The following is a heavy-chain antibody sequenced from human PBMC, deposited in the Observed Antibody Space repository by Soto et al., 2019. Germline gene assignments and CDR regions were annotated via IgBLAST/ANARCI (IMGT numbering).Heavy chain of an antibody. Sequence: QVQLVESGGGVVQPGRSLRLSCAASGFTFSSYGMHWVRQAPGKGLEWVAVIWYDGSNKYYADSVKGRFTISRDNSKNTLYLQMNSLRAEDTAVYYCGAHVGGDPRHYYYMDVWGKGTTVTVSS. CDR3: GAHVGGDPRHYYYMDV. D-gene: IGHD4-17*01. CDR2: IWYDGSNK. CDR1: GFTFSSYG. J-gene: IGHJ6*03. V-gene: IGHV3-33*01.